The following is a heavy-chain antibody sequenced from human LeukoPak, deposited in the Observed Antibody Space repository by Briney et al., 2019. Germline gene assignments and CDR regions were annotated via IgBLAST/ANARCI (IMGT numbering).Heavy chain of an antibody. Sequence: SETLSLTCTVSGYSISSGYYWGWIRQPPGKGLEWIGSIYYSGNTYYNASLKSQVSISIDTSKNQFSLRLTSVTAANTAVYYCARQTGSGLFILPGGQGTLVTVSS. V-gene: IGHV4-38-2*02. CDR3: ARQTGSGLFILP. CDR1: GYSISSGYY. D-gene: IGHD3/OR15-3a*01. CDR2: IYYSGNT. J-gene: IGHJ4*02.